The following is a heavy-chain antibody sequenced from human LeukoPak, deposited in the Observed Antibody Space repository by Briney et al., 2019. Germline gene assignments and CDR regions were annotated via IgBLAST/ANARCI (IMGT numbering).Heavy chain of an antibody. D-gene: IGHD2-21*02. Sequence: GRSLRLSCAASGFTFSSYGMHWVRQAPGKGLEWVSAISASGGSTYYADSVKGRFAISRDNSKNTLSLQMNSLRAEDTAVYYCAKRVTAQTYFFDYWGQGTLVTVSS. J-gene: IGHJ4*02. CDR1: GFTFSSYG. CDR3: AKRVTAQTYFFDY. V-gene: IGHV3-23*01. CDR2: ISASGGST.